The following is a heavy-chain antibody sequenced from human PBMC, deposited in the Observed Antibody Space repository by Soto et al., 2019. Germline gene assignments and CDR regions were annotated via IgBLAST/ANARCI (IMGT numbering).Heavy chain of an antibody. D-gene: IGHD6-13*01. CDR2: IYYSGST. Sequence: TLSLTCTVSGGSISSGGYYWSWIRQHPGKGLEWIGYIYYSGSTYYNPSLKSRVTISVDTSENQFSLNLSSVTAADTAVYYCARWGAAAAGSNWFDPWGQGTLVTVSS. CDR1: GGSISSGGYY. CDR3: ARWGAAAAGSNWFDP. J-gene: IGHJ5*02. V-gene: IGHV4-31*03.